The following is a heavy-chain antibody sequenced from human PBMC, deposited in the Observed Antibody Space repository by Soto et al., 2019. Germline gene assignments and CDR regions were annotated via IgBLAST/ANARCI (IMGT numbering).Heavy chain of an antibody. CDR2: IKQDGSEK. Sequence: QLGGPLRLSCAASGFTFSSYWMSWVRQAPGKGLEWVANIKQDGSEKYYVDSVKGRFTISRDNAKNSLYLQMNSLRAEDTAVYYCASLFPDYGDYAGEYYYYYYMDVWGKGTTVTVSS. CDR1: GFTFSSYW. CDR3: ASLFPDYGDYAGEYYYYYYMDV. D-gene: IGHD4-17*01. J-gene: IGHJ6*03. V-gene: IGHV3-7*01.